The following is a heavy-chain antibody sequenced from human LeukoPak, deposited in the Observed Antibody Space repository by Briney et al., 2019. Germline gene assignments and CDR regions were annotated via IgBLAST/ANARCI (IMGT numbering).Heavy chain of an antibody. Sequence: GGSLRLSCAASGFTFGDYYMSWIRQAPGKGLEWVSYISSSSSYTNYADSVKGRFTISRDNAKNSLYLQMNSLRAEDTAVYYCARGPAARPYFDYWGQGTLVTVSS. CDR2: ISSSSSYT. CDR3: ARGPAARPYFDY. D-gene: IGHD6-6*01. CDR1: GFTFGDYY. J-gene: IGHJ4*02. V-gene: IGHV3-11*06.